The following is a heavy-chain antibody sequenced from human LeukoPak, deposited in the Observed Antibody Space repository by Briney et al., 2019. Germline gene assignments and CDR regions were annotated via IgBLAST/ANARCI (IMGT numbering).Heavy chain of an antibody. J-gene: IGHJ6*02. D-gene: IGHD6-6*01. Sequence: GGSLRLSCAASGFTFSSYSMNWVRQAPGKGLEWVSSISSSSSYIYYADSVKGRFTSSRDNAKNSLYLQMNSLRAEDTAVYYCARDSYSSSSQYYYYYGMDVWGQGTTVTVSS. V-gene: IGHV3-21*01. CDR2: ISSSSSYI. CDR1: GFTFSSYS. CDR3: ARDSYSSSSQYYYYYGMDV.